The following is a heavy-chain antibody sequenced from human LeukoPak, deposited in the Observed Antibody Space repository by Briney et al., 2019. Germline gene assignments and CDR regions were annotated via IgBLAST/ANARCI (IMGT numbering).Heavy chain of an antibody. V-gene: IGHV4-31*03. CDR3: ARVPADYDILTGYYTLGAFDI. D-gene: IGHD3-9*01. CDR1: GGSISSGGYY. Sequence: KSSETLSLTCTVSGGSISSGGYYWSWIRQHPGKGLEWTGYIYYSGSTYYNPSLKSRVTISVDTSKNQFSLKLSSVTAADTAVYYCARVPADYDILTGYYTLGAFDIWGQGTMVTVSS. J-gene: IGHJ3*02. CDR2: IYYSGST.